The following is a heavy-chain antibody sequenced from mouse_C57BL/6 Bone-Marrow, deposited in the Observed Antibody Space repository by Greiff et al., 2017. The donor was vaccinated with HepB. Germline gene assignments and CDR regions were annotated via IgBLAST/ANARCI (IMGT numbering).Heavy chain of an antibody. Sequence: VQLQQSGAELARPGASVKLSCKPSGYTFTSYGISWVKQRTGQGLEWIGEIYPRSGNTYYNEKFKGKATLTADKSSSTAYMELRSLTSEDSAVYFCARPHHYYGSSSFAYWGQGTLVTVSA. D-gene: IGHD1-1*01. CDR1: GYTFTSYG. J-gene: IGHJ3*01. CDR2: IYPRSGNT. V-gene: IGHV1-81*01. CDR3: ARPHHYYGSSSFAY.